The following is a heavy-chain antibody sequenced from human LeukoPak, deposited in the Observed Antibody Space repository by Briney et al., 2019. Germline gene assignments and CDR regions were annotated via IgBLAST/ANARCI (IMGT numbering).Heavy chain of an antibody. CDR2: IKQDGSEK. CDR3: VRDGQSGSSREDDY. Sequence: GGSLRLSCAASGFTFSHYWMTWVRQAPGKWLEWVANIKQDGSEKYYVDSVKGRFTISRDNARNSMYLQMDRLRAEDTAVYYCVRDGQSGSSREDDYWGQGTRVTVSS. D-gene: IGHD1-26*01. V-gene: IGHV3-7*01. J-gene: IGHJ4*02. CDR1: GFTFSHYW.